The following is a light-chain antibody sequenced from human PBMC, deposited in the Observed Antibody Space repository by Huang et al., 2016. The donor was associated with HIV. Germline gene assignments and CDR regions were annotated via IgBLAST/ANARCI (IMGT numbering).Light chain of an antibody. J-gene: IGKJ3*01. CDR1: QSVSSN. CDR3: QQYNNWPPEET. V-gene: IGKV3-15*01. CDR2: GAS. Sequence: EIVMTQSPATLSVSPGERATLSCRASQSVSSNLAWYQQKPGQAPRLLLYGASTRATGIPARFSGSGSVAEFTLTISSLQSEDCAVYYCQQYNNWPPEETFGPGTKVDMK.